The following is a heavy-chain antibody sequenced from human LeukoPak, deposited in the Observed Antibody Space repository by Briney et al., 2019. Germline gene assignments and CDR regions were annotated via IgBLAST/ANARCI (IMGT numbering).Heavy chain of an antibody. D-gene: IGHD5-18*01. CDR3: ASGSGYSYSLFDY. J-gene: IGHJ4*02. V-gene: IGHV4-4*02. CDR1: GGSISSSNW. Sequence: SGTLSLTCAVSGGSISSSNWWSWVRQPPGKGLEWIGEIYHSGSTNYNPSLKSRVTISVDKSKNQFSLKLSSVTAADTAVYYCASGSGYSYSLFDYWGQGTLVTVSS. CDR2: IYHSGST.